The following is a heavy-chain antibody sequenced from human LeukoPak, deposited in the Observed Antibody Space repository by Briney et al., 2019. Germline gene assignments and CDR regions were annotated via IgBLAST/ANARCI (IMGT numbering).Heavy chain of an antibody. CDR1: GFTFSSYG. Sequence: GGSLRLSCAASGFTFSSYGMHWVRQAPGKGLVWVAVIWYDGNNKYYAESVKGRFTISRDISKNTLYLQVNSLRAEDTAVYYCAKDRLPLGELSLFDYWGQGTLVTVSS. V-gene: IGHV3-33*06. D-gene: IGHD3-16*02. CDR3: AKDRLPLGELSLFDY. CDR2: IWYDGNNK. J-gene: IGHJ4*02.